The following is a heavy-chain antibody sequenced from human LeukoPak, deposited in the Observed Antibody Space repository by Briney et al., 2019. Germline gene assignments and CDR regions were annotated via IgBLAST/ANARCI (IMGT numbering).Heavy chain of an antibody. J-gene: IGHJ4*02. Sequence: PGGSLRLSCAASGFTFSSYAMSWVRQAPGKGLEWVSAISGSGGSTYYADSVKGRFTISRDNSKNTLYLQMNSLRAEDTAVYYCAREPYDFWSGYSDYFDYWGQGTLVTVSS. CDR3: AREPYDFWSGYSDYFDY. CDR2: ISGSGGST. V-gene: IGHV3-23*01. CDR1: GFTFSSYA. D-gene: IGHD3-3*01.